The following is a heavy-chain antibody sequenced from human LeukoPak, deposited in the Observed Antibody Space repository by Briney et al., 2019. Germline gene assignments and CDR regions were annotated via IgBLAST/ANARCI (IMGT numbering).Heavy chain of an antibody. CDR3: ARDSNYYDSSGYYHDAFDI. Sequence: SETLSLTCTVSGGSISSYYWSWIRQPAGKGLEWIGRIYYSGSTNYNPSLKSRVTISVDTSKNQFSLKLSSVTAADTAVYYCARDSNYYDSSGYYHDAFDIWGQGTMVTVSS. CDR1: GGSISSYY. V-gene: IGHV4-4*07. J-gene: IGHJ3*02. D-gene: IGHD3-22*01. CDR2: IYYSGST.